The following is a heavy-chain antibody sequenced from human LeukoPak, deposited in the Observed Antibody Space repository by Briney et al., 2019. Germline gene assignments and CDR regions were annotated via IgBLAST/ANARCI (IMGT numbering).Heavy chain of an antibody. Sequence: GRSLRLSCAASGFTFDDYAMHWVRQAPGKGLEWVSGISWNSGSIGYADSVKGRFTISRDNAKNSLYLQMSSLTAEDTAVYYCARGSTGGKVDWFDPWGQGTLVTVSS. D-gene: IGHD2-8*02. CDR3: ARGSTGGKVDWFDP. J-gene: IGHJ5*02. V-gene: IGHV3-9*01. CDR2: ISWNSGSI. CDR1: GFTFDDYA.